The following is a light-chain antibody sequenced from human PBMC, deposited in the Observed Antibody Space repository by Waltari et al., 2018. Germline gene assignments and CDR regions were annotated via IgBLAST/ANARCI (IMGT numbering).Light chain of an antibody. Sequence: QSGLTQPPSASATPGQWVTLSCTGSSSNIGGNAVSWYQQVPGTAPKLLMYSNIRRPSGVPDRFSGSTSGTSASLAISGLQSDDAADYYCATWDDSLNVPVFGGGTRVTVL. CDR1: SSNIGGNA. CDR3: ATWDDSLNVPV. V-gene: IGLV1-44*01. J-gene: IGLJ3*02. CDR2: SNI.